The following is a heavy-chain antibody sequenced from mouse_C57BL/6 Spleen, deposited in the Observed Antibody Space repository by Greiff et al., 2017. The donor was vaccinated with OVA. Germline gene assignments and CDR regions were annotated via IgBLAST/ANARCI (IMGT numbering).Heavy chain of an antibody. Sequence: VQLVESGAELVKPGASVKISCKASGYAFSSYWMNWVKQRPGKGLEWIGQIYPGDGDTNYNGKFKGKATLTADKSSSTAYMQLSSLTSEDSAVYFCALITTLEGFAYWGQGTLVTVSA. D-gene: IGHD1-1*01. CDR2: IYPGDGDT. V-gene: IGHV1-80*01. CDR1: GYAFSSYW. J-gene: IGHJ3*01. CDR3: ALITTLEGFAY.